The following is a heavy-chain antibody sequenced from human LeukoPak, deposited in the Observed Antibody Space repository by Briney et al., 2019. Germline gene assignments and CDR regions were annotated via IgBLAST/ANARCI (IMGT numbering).Heavy chain of an antibody. CDR1: GGTFSSYA. Sequence: ASVKVSCKASGGTFSSYAISWVRQAPGQGLEWMGGIIPIFGTANYAQKFQGRVTITADKSTSTAYMELSSLRSEDTAVYYCARDGDSGSGGGCPDYWGQGTLVTVSS. J-gene: IGHJ4*02. D-gene: IGHD1-26*01. V-gene: IGHV1-69*06. CDR2: IIPIFGTA. CDR3: ARDGDSGSGGGCPDY.